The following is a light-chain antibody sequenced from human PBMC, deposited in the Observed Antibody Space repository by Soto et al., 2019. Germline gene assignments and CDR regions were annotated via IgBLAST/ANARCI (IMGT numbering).Light chain of an antibody. V-gene: IGKV1-39*01. Sequence: DIEMTQSPXXLSXSVXXXXXXXCRASQNXXXXLSWHQQKPGKAPTVLIYAASTLQRGVPSRFSGSTTGTDFTLTISSLQPEDCATYYCQQTLSVPRTFGLGTKVEIK. CDR2: AAS. CDR1: QNXXXX. J-gene: IGKJ1*01. CDR3: QQTLSVPRT.